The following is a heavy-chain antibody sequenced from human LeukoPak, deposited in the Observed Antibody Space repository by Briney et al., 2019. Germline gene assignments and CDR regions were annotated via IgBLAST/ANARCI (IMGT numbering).Heavy chain of an antibody. Sequence: ASVKVSCKASGYTFTSYGISWVRQAPGQGLEWMGWISAYNGNTNYAQKLQGRVTMTTDTSTSTAYMELRSLRADDTAVYYCARGHGSGDILTGYYLWGQGTLVTVSS. CDR3: ARGHGSGDILTGYYL. D-gene: IGHD3-9*01. CDR1: GYTFTSYG. J-gene: IGHJ4*02. V-gene: IGHV1-18*01. CDR2: ISAYNGNT.